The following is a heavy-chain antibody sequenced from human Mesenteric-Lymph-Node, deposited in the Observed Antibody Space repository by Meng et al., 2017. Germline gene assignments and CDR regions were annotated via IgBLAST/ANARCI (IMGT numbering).Heavy chain of an antibody. CDR3: ATHRRYWGSYAFDI. CDR1: GGSIYNSHW. J-gene: IGHJ3*02. Sequence: ETLSLTCTVSGGSIYNSHWWSWVRQPPGKGLEWVSVIYSGGSTYYADSVKGRFTISRDNSKNTLYLQMNSLRAEDTAVYYCATHRRYWGSYAFDIWGQGTMVTVSS. CDR2: IYSGGST. D-gene: IGHD7-27*01. V-gene: IGHV3-53*05.